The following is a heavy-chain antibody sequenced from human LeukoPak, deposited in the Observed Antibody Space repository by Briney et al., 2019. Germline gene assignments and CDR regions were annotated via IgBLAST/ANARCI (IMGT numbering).Heavy chain of an antibody. Sequence: ASVKVSCKASGYTFTSYGISWVRQAPGQGLEWMGWFSAYNGNTNYAQKLQGRVTMTTDTSTSTAYMELRSLRSDDTAVYYCARVEILCSGGSCRGYYFDYWGQGTLVTVSS. V-gene: IGHV1-18*01. CDR1: GYTFTSYG. CDR2: FSAYNGNT. CDR3: ARVEILCSGGSCRGYYFDY. J-gene: IGHJ4*02. D-gene: IGHD2-15*01.